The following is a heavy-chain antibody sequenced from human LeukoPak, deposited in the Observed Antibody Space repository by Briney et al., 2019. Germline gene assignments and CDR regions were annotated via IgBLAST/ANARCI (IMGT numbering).Heavy chain of an antibody. D-gene: IGHD1-26*01. J-gene: IGHJ5*02. V-gene: IGHV1-2*02. CDR2: INPNSGGT. Sequence: ASVKVSCKASGYTFTGYYMHWVRQAPGQGLEWMGWINPNSGGTNYAQKFQGRVTMTRDTSISTAYMELSRLRSDDTAVYYCANVLLSGSIVGATPLDWFDPWGQGTLVTVSS. CDR3: ANVLLSGSIVGATPLDWFDP. CDR1: GYTFTGYY.